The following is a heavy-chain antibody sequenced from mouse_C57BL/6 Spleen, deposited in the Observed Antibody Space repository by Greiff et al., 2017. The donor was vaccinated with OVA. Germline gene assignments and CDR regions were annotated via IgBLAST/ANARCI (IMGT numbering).Heavy chain of an antibody. CDR1: GYTFTDYN. J-gene: IGHJ3*01. CDR2: INPNNGGT. Sequence: VQLQQSGPELVKPGASVKMSCKASGYTFTDYNMHWVKQSHGKSLEWIGYINPNNGGTSYNQKFKGKATLTVNKSSSTAYMELRSLTSEDSAVYYCAREGDGNYQAWFAYWGQGTLVTVSA. CDR3: AREGDGNYQAWFAY. D-gene: IGHD2-1*01. V-gene: IGHV1-22*01.